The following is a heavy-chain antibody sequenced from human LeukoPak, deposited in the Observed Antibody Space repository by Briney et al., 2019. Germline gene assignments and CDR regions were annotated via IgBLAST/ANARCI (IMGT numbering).Heavy chain of an antibody. CDR3: VRGLWTAMGAGAY. J-gene: IGHJ4*02. Sequence: GGSLRLSCVVSDFSFNRYLMHWVRQAPGKGLEWVTSISDDGTNNYYSDSVRGRFTISRDNSKGTLYLQMDSLRIEDTSMYYCVRGLWTAMGAGAYWGQGTLVAVSS. CDR1: DFSFNRYL. V-gene: IGHV3-30-3*01. CDR2: ISDDGTNN. D-gene: IGHD5-18*01.